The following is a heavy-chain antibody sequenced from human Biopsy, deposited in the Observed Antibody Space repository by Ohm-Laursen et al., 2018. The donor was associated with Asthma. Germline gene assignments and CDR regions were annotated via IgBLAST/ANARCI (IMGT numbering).Heavy chain of an antibody. CDR1: GYNFIGFA. D-gene: IGHD3-9*01. CDR3: ARTYYDFLTGQVKDVFGV. J-gene: IGHJ3*01. CDR2: VNTGNGDT. V-gene: IGHV1-3*04. Sequence: SVKVSCNASGYNFIGFAIHWVRQAPGQRLEWMGWVNTGNGDTKYSQKFQGRVTITRDTSASTAYMELRSLRSEDTATYYCARTYYDFLTGQVKDVFGVWGQGTMVTVSS.